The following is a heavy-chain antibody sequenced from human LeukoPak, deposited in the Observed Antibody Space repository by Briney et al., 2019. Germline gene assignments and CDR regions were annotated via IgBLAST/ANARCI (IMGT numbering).Heavy chain of an antibody. CDR3: ARQRGGQYEDGFDI. V-gene: IGHV1-46*01. Sequence: ASVKVSCKASGYTFTSYYMRWVRQAPGQGLGWMGIINPSGGSTSYAQKFQGRVTMTRDMSTSTVYMELSSLRSEDTAVYYCARQRGGQYEDGFDIWGQGTMVTVSS. CDR1: GYTFTSYY. CDR2: INPSGGST. J-gene: IGHJ3*02. D-gene: IGHD2-8*01.